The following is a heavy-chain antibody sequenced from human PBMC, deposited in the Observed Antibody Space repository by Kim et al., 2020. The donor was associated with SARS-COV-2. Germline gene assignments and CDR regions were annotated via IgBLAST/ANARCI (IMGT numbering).Heavy chain of an antibody. Sequence: GGSLRLSCAASGFTFSSYAMSWVRQAPGKGLEWVSAISGSGGSTYYADSVKGRFTISRDNSKNTLYLQMNSLRAEDTAVYYCAKEEGYFDWLLRTQNYYYYGMDVWGQGTTVTVSS. V-gene: IGHV3-23*01. CDR1: GFTFSSYA. D-gene: IGHD3-9*01. CDR2: ISGSGGST. CDR3: AKEEGYFDWLLRTQNYYYYGMDV. J-gene: IGHJ6*02.